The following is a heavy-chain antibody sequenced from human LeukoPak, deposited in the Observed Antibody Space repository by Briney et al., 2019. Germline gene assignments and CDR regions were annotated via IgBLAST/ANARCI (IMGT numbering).Heavy chain of an antibody. D-gene: IGHD3-22*01. V-gene: IGHV3-15*01. CDR3: TTDNTVVTGFDY. J-gene: IGHJ4*02. CDR1: GFTFSNAW. Sequence: GGSLRFSCAASGFTFSNAWMSWVRQAPGKGLEWVGRIKSKTDGGTTDYAAPVKGRFTISRDDSKNTLYLQMNSLKTEDTAVYYCTTDNTVVTGFDYWGQGTLVTVSS. CDR2: IKSKTDGGTT.